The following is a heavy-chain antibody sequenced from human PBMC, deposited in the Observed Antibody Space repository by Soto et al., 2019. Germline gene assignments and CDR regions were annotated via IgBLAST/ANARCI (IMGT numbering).Heavy chain of an antibody. CDR3: ARGWGEFDA. V-gene: IGHV4-34*01. CDR2: INHSGNT. J-gene: IGHJ5*02. CDR1: GASLSDNY. Sequence: SETLSLTCAVYGASLSDNYCNWLRQPPGKGLEWIGKINHSGNTNYNPTLRSRVTISIDTSKNQLSLNLRSVSAADTGVYYCARGWGEFDAWGQGTPVTVSS. D-gene: IGHD7-27*01.